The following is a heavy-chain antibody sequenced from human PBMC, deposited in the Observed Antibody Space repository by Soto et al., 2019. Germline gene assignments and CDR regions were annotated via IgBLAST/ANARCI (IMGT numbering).Heavy chain of an antibody. V-gene: IGHV3-21*01. Sequence: WGSLRLSCAASGFIFTTYTMNWVRQDPGKGLEWVSSITGSSTYIDYADSVKGRFTISRDNARKSLYLQMSSLRAEDTAIYYSARHFGHYGSGTYYKNYFYGLDVWGKGSTVTVSS. CDR1: GFIFTTYT. CDR3: ARHFGHYGSGTYYKNYFYGLDV. J-gene: IGHJ6*04. CDR2: ITGSSTYI. D-gene: IGHD3-10*01.